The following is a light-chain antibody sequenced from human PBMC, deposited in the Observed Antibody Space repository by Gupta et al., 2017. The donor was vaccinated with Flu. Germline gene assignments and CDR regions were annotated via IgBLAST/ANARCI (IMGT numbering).Light chain of an antibody. CDR3: CSYAGSSTYV. J-gene: IGLJ1*01. V-gene: IGLV2-23*02. Sequence: QSALPQPASVSGSPGTSIPTSCTGTSGDVESDDLVSWYQHHPGRDPKLLIYEVSKRPSGLSNRFSGAKSANTASLTISGRQVEDEADYYCCSYAGSSTYVLGTGTKVTVL. CDR1: SGDVESDDL. CDR2: EVS.